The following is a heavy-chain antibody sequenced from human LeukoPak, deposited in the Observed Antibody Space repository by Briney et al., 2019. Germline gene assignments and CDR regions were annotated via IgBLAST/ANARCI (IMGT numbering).Heavy chain of an antibody. V-gene: IGHV3-21*01. D-gene: IGHD6-19*01. J-gene: IGHJ6*02. Sequence: GGSLRLSCAASGFTFSSYSMNWVRQAPGKGLEWVSSISSSSSYIYYADSVKGRFTISRDNAKNSLYLQMNSLRAEDTAVYYCARAFGQWLAGTGMDVWGQGTTVTVSS. CDR3: ARAFGQWLAGTGMDV. CDR2: ISSSSSYI. CDR1: GFTFSSYS.